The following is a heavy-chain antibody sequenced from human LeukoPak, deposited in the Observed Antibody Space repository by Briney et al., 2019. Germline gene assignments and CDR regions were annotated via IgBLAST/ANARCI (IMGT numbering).Heavy chain of an antibody. CDR1: GFTFSSYA. J-gene: IGHJ4*02. CDR2: ISGSGGST. CDR3: AKVPPERSHFDY. D-gene: IGHD1-1*01. V-gene: IGHV3-23*01. Sequence: TGGSLRLSCAASGFTFSSYAMSWVRQAPGKGLEWVSAISGSGGSTYYADSVKGQFTISRDNSKNTLYLQMNSLRAEDTAVYYCAKVPPERSHFDYWGQGTLVTVSS.